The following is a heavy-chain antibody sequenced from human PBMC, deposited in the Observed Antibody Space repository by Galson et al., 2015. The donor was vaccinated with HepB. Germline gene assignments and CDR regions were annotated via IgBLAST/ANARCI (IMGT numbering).Heavy chain of an antibody. CDR1: GFTFTSYA. D-gene: IGHD6-19*01. CDR2: ISASGGSA. J-gene: IGHJ1*01. Sequence: SLRLSCAASGFTFTSYAMSWVRRAPGKGLEWVSVISASGGSAYYADSVKGRFTISRGSSMNTLYLQMNSLRAEDTAMYYCGKPSRPAQTGWYNFWGQGTLVTVSS. CDR3: GKPSRPAQTGWYNF. V-gene: IGHV3-23*01.